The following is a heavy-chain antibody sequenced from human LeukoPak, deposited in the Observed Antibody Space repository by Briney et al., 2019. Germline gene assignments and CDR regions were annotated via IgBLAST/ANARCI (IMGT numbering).Heavy chain of an antibody. D-gene: IGHD3-22*01. J-gene: IGHJ6*03. CDR2: INHSGST. Sequence: PSETLSLTCAVYGGSFSGYYWSWIRQPPGKGLEWIGEINHSGSTNYNPSLKSRVTISVDTSKNQFSLKLSSVTAADTAVYYCARNNYDSSGYYFSTNYYYYMDVWGKGTTVTISS. CDR1: GGSFSGYY. CDR3: ARNNYDSSGYYFSTNYYYYMDV. V-gene: IGHV4-34*01.